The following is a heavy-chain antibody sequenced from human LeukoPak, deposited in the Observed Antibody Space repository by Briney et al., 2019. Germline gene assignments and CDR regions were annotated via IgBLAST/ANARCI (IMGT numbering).Heavy chain of an antibody. D-gene: IGHD4-11*01. V-gene: IGHV3-48*01. CDR2: ISSSSSTI. J-gene: IGHJ6*03. CDR1: GFTFSSNS. CDR3: ARERTLDYPYYYYYMDV. Sequence: PGGSLRLSCAASGFTFSSNSMNWVRQAPGKGLEWVSYISSSSSTIYYADSVKGRFTISRDNAKNSLYLQMNSLRAEDTAVYYCARERTLDYPYYYYYMDVWGKGTRSPSP.